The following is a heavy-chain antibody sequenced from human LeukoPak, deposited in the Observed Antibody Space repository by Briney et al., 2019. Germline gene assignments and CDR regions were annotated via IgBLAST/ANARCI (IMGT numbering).Heavy chain of an antibody. V-gene: IGHV4-4*02. Sequence: SETLSLTCAVSGGSISSSNWWSWVRQPPGKGLKWIGEIYHSGSTNYNPSLKSRVTISVDKSKNQFSLKLSSVTAADTAVYYCARHIVGATSLDYWGQGTLVTVSS. CDR1: GGSISSSNW. D-gene: IGHD1-26*01. CDR2: IYHSGST. CDR3: ARHIVGATSLDY. J-gene: IGHJ4*02.